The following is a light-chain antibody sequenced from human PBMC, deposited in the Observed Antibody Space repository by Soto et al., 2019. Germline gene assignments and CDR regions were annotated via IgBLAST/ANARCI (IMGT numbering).Light chain of an antibody. CDR3: QSYRV. CDR2: GNS. J-gene: IGLJ1*01. Sequence: VLKQPPSVSGSPGQRGTISCIGSSSNIGAGYDVHWYQQLPGTAPNPLIYGNSNRPSGVPDRFSGSKSGTSASLAITGLQAEDEADYYCQSYRVFGTGTRSPS. CDR1: SSNIGAGYD. V-gene: IGLV1-40*01.